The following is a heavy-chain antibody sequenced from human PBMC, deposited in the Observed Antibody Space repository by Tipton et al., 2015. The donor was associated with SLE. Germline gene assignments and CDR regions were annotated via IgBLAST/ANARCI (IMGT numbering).Heavy chain of an antibody. Sequence: SLRLSCAASGFTFSNAWMSWVRQAPGKGLEWVGRIKSKTDGGTTHYAAPVKGRFTISRDDSKNTLYLQMNSLKTEDTAVYYCTTVDYGDYGGYFDYWGQGTLATVSS. V-gene: IGHV3-15*01. CDR1: GFTFSNAW. CDR3: TTVDYGDYGGYFDY. J-gene: IGHJ4*02. CDR2: IKSKTDGGTT. D-gene: IGHD4-17*01.